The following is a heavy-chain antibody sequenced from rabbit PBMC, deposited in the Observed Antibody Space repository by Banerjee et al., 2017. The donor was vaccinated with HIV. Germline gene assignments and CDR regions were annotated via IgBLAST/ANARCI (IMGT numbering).Heavy chain of an antibody. J-gene: IGHJ4*01. Sequence: QSLEESGGDLVKPGASLTLTCTASGFSFTNNYYMHWVRQAPGKGLEWIACIYGGGGGQTSYASWAKGRFTISKTSTTVTLQMTSLTAADTATYFCVRDRYDDYGDLAGYFNLWGQGTLVTVS. CDR1: GFSFTNNYY. CDR3: VRDRYDDYGDLAGYFNL. D-gene: IGHD2-1*01. CDR2: IYGGGGGQT. V-gene: IGHV1S40*01.